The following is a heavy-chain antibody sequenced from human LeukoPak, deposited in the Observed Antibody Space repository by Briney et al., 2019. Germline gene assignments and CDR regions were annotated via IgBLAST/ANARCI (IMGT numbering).Heavy chain of an antibody. CDR1: GYTFTGDQ. V-gene: IGHV1-2*02. J-gene: IGHJ5*02. CDR3: ARKSAGFLTA. Sequence: ASVKVSCKASGYTFTGDQIYWLRQAPGQGLEWVGWIKPSSGDTLYEQKFQGRVTMTRDKSISSAYKELSSLRSDDTAVYYCARKSAGFLTAWGQGTLVTASS. CDR2: IKPSSGDT. D-gene: IGHD2/OR15-2a*01.